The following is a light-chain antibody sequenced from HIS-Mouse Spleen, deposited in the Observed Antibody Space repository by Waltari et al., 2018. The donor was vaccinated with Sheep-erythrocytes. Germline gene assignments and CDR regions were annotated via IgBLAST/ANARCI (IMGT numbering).Light chain of an antibody. CDR3: CSYAGSYTFVV. CDR1: SSDVGGYNY. V-gene: IGLV2-11*01. Sequence: QSALTQPRSVSGSPGQSVTISCTGTSSDVGGYNYVSWYQQHPGKAPTLMFYDVSKRPSGVPDRFAGSKSGNTASLTISGLQAEDEADYYCCSYAGSYTFVVFGGGTKLTVL. CDR2: DVS. J-gene: IGLJ2*01.